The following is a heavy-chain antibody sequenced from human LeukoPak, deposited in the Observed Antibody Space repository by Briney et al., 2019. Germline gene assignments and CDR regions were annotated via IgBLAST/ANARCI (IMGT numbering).Heavy chain of an antibody. CDR1: GFTLNNDA. V-gene: IGHV3-23*01. Sequence: GGSLILSCSASGFTLNNDAMTSVPQAPAKGLELGSAITRGGSKQYVDSVKGGFTICRDNSKNTLYLQMNSLRAEDTAIYFCAKIQGYVDHFDSWGQGTLVTVSS. CDR3: AKIQGYVDHFDS. J-gene: IGHJ4*02. D-gene: IGHD1-1*01. CDR2: ITRGGSK.